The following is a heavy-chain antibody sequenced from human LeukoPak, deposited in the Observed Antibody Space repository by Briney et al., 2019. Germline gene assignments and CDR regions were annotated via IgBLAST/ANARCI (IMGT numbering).Heavy chain of an antibody. J-gene: IGHJ4*02. CDR2: IYYSGST. V-gene: IGHV4-59*01. D-gene: IGHD1-26*01. Sequence: SETLSLTCTVSGGSISSYYWSWIRQPPGKGLEWIGYIYYSGSTNYNPSLKSRVTISVDTSKNQFSLKLSSVTAADTDVYYCVSGSLIGLFDYWGQGTLVTVSS. CDR1: GGSISSYY. CDR3: VSGSLIGLFDY.